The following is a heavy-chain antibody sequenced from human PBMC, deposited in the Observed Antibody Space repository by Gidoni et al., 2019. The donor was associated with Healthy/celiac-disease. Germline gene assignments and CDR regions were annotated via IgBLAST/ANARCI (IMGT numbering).Heavy chain of an antibody. V-gene: IGHV3-53*01. J-gene: IGHJ5*02. CDR2: IYSGVST. D-gene: IGHD3-10*01. CDR1: GFTVSSNY. CDR3: AREMGSITMGGWFDP. Sequence: EVQLVESGGGLIQPGGSLRLSCAASGFTVSSNYMSWVRQAPGKGLEWVSVIYSGVSTYYADSVKGRFTISRDNSKNTLYLQMNSLRAEDTAVYYCAREMGSITMGGWFDPWGQGTLVTVSS.